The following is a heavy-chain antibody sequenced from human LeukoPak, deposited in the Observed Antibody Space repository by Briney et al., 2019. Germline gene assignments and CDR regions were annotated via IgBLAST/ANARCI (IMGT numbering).Heavy chain of an antibody. Sequence: SVKVSCKASGYTFTSYGISWVRQAPGQGLEWMGGIIPLFNTPNYAQKFQGRVSITADTSTNTTYMELSSLTSEDTAVYYCTRAGIPGYCAATCSNWLDPWGQGTLVTVSS. CDR3: TRAGIPGYCAATCSNWLDP. V-gene: IGHV1-69*06. J-gene: IGHJ5*02. D-gene: IGHD2-8*02. CDR1: GYTFTSYG. CDR2: IIPLFNTP.